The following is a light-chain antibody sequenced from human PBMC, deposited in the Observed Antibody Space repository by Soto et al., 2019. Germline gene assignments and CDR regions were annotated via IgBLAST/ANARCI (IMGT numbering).Light chain of an antibody. V-gene: IGKV1-39*01. CDR2: AAS. Sequence: DIQMTQSPSSLSASVGDRVTITCRASQSISSYLNWYQQKPGTAPKLLIYAASSLQSGVPSRFSGSGSGTDFTLTISSLQPEDFATYYCQQSYSTLITSGPGTKVDIK. CDR3: QQSYSTLIT. J-gene: IGKJ3*01. CDR1: QSISSY.